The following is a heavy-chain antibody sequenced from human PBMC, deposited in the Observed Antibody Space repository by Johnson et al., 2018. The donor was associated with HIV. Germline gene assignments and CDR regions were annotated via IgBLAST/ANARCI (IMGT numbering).Heavy chain of an antibody. CDR3: ARGVDGAFDI. CDR2: IYTGGST. Sequence: EQLVESGGGLVQPGGSLRLSCAASGFTFSSYAMSWVRQAPGKGLEWVSVIYTGGSTYYADSVKGRFTISRDNSKNTVYLQMNSLRAEDTAVYYCARGVDGAFDIWGQGTMVTVSS. D-gene: IGHD3-10*01. J-gene: IGHJ3*02. V-gene: IGHV3-66*01. CDR1: GFTFSSYA.